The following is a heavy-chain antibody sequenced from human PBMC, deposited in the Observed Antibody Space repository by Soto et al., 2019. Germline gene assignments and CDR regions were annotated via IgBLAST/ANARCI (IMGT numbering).Heavy chain of an antibody. CDR2: MYYGGNT. D-gene: IGHD3-10*01. CDR1: GVSINYHF. CDR3: ATGNSGRVAGGMDV. J-gene: IGHJ6*02. Sequence: QVQLQESGPGLVKSSETLSLTCTVSGVSINYHFWSWIRQPPGKGLEWIGYMYYGGNTKYNPSLGSRVTMSIDRSRSQVSLNLSSVTAADTAVYYCATGNSGRVAGGMDVWGQGTTVTVSS. V-gene: IGHV4-59*11.